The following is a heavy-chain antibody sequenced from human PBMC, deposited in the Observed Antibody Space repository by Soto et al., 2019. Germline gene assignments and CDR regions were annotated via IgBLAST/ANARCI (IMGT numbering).Heavy chain of an antibody. V-gene: IGHV3-9*01. Sequence: GGSLRLSCAASGFTFDDYAMHWVRQAPGKXLEWVSGISWNSGSIGYADSVKGRFTISRDNAKNSLYLQMNSLRAEDTALYYCAKDMIKVDPTYLNYYYGMDVWGQGSTVTVSS. CDR2: ISWNSGSI. D-gene: IGHD2-2*01. J-gene: IGHJ6*02. CDR1: GFTFDDYA. CDR3: AKDMIKVDPTYLNYYYGMDV.